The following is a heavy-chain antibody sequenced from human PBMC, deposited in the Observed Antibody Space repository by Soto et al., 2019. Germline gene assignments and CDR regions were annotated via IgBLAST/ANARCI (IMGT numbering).Heavy chain of an antibody. Sequence: SETLSLTCTVSGGSISSGDYYWSWIRQPPGKGLEWIGYIYYSGSTYYNPSLKSRVTISVDTSKNQFSLKLSSVTAADTAVYYCARVGITMIAKPRYGMEVWGQGTTVTVSS. CDR2: IYYSGST. CDR1: GGSISSGDYY. J-gene: IGHJ6*02. V-gene: IGHV4-30-4*01. D-gene: IGHD3-22*01. CDR3: ARVGITMIAKPRYGMEV.